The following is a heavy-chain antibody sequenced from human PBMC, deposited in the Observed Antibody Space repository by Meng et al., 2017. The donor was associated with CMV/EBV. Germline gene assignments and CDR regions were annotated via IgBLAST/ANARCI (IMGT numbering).Heavy chain of an antibody. Sequence: GGSLRLSCAASGFTFSGSAMHWVRQASGKGLEWVGRIRSKANSYATAYAASVKGRFTISRDDSKNTAYLQMNSPKTEDTAVYYCTRASFSRYCSSTSCYYGMDVWGQGTTVTVSS. D-gene: IGHD2-2*01. V-gene: IGHV3-73*01. J-gene: IGHJ6*02. CDR2: IRSKANSYAT. CDR3: TRASFSRYCSSTSCYYGMDV. CDR1: GFTFSGSA.